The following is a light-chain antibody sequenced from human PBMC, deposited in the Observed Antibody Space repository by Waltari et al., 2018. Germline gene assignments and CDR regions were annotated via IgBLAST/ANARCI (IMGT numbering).Light chain of an antibody. V-gene: IGKV3-11*01. J-gene: IGKJ4*01. CDR1: QSVDMY. Sequence: EIVLTQSPATPSLSPGERATLSCRASQSVDMYLDWYQQGPGQAPRLLIYDTSNRATDIPARFSGSGSETDFSLTISSLEPEDFAVYYCQQRRNWPLTFGGGTKVEIK. CDR2: DTS. CDR3: QQRRNWPLT.